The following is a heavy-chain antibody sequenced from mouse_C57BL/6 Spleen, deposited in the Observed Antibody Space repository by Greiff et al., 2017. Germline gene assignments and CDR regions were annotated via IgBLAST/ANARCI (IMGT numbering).Heavy chain of an antibody. CDR3: ARDLGGYYEDCFAY. J-gene: IGHJ3*01. CDR2: INPSSGYT. Sequence: QVQLQESGAELARPGASVKMSCKASGYTFTSYTMHWVKQRPGQGLEWIGYINPSSGYTKYNQKFKDKATLTADKSSSTAYMQLSSLTSEDSAVYYCARDLGGYYEDCFAYWGQGTLVTVSA. CDR1: GYTFTSYT. V-gene: IGHV1-4*01. D-gene: IGHD2-3*01.